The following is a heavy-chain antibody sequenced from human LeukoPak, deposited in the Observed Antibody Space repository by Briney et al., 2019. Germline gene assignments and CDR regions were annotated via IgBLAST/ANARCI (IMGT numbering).Heavy chain of an antibody. J-gene: IGHJ4*02. CDR2: IYTSGST. CDR1: GGSISSGSYY. CDR3: ARESTDRWFGEYTYYFDY. Sequence: NTSQTLSLTCTVSGGSISSGSYYWSWIRQPAGKGLEWIGRIYTSGSTNYNPSLKSRVTMSVDTSKNQFSLKLSSVTAADTAVYYCARESTDRWFGEYTYYFDYWGQGTLVTVSS. V-gene: IGHV4-61*02. D-gene: IGHD3-10*01.